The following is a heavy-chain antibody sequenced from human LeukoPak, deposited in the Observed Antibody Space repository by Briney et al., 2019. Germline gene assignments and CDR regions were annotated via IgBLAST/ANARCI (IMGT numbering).Heavy chain of an antibody. D-gene: IGHD5-12*01. Sequence: ASVKVSCKASGYTFTNYDINWVRQAPGQGLEWMGWINPDSGGTNYAQNFHGRVTMTRDTSISTAYMELSLLRSDDTAVYYCARGGYDGYYYYMDVWGKGTTVTISS. V-gene: IGHV1-2*02. CDR3: ARGGYDGYYYYMDV. J-gene: IGHJ6*03. CDR2: INPDSGGT. CDR1: GYTFTNYD.